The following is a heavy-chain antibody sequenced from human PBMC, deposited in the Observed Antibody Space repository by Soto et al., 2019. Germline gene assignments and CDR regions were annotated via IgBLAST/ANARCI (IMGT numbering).Heavy chain of an antibody. CDR2: IYPGDSDT. D-gene: IGHD3-3*01. CDR1: GYSFTRYW. CDR3: ASHVRDFWSGYPFGAFDI. V-gene: IGHV5-51*01. J-gene: IGHJ3*02. Sequence: GESLKIACTVSGYSFTRYWIGWARQMTGKGLEWMGIIYPGDSDTRYSPSFQGQVTISADKSISTTYLQWSSLKASDTAMYYCASHVRDFWSGYPFGAFDIWGQGTMVTVSS.